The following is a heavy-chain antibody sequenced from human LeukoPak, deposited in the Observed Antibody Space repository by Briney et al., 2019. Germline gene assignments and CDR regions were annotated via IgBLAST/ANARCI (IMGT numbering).Heavy chain of an antibody. CDR1: GFTLSSHN. V-gene: IGHV3-30-3*01. D-gene: IGHD1-26*01. CDR2: ISYDGSSK. J-gene: IGHJ4*02. Sequence: SGGSLRLSCAASGFTLSSHNMHRVRQAPGKGLEWGAFISYDGSSKYYADSFKGRFTISRDDSENTLYLQMNSLRAEDTAVYYCARDLSGSYTFDYWGQGTLVSVCS. CDR3: ARDLSGSYTFDY.